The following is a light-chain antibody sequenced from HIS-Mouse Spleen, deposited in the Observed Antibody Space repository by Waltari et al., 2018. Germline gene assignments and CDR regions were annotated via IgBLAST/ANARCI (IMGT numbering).Light chain of an antibody. CDR2: EGS. Sequence: QSALTQPASVSGSPGQSTTISCTGTSSDVGSYTLCSWYQQHPGKAPKLMIYEGSKRPSGVSNRFSGSKSGNTASLTISGLQAEDEADYYCCSYAGSSTVVFGGGTKLTVL. J-gene: IGLJ2*01. CDR3: CSYAGSSTVV. CDR1: SSDVGSYTL. V-gene: IGLV2-23*01.